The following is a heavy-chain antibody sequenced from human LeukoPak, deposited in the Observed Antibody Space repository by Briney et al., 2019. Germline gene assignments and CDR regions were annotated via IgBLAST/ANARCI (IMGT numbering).Heavy chain of an antibody. CDR2: IFSNGVNK. Sequence: PGGSLRLSCAASGFTLGNHGMHWVRQAPGKGLEWVAIIFSNGVNKYCADSMKGRSTISRDTSKNTLFLEMESMRTEDTAVYYCARHRGSIFEGYMDVWGKGTTVTVSS. J-gene: IGHJ6*03. CDR3: ARHRGSIFEGYMDV. D-gene: IGHD3-9*01. V-gene: IGHV3-33*01. CDR1: GFTLGNHG.